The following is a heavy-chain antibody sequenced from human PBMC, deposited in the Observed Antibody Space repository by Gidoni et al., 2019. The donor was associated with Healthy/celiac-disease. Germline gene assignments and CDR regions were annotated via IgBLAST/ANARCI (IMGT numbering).Heavy chain of an antibody. D-gene: IGHD3-22*01. CDR2: IYHSGST. J-gene: IGHJ6*02. CDR3: ARVDAWDSSGPHPLRYYYYYGMDV. Sequence: QVQLQESGPGLVKPSETLSLTCAVSGYSISSGSYWGWLRQPPGKGLEWIGSIYHSGSTYYNPSLKSRVTISVDTSKNQFSLKLSSVTAADTAVYYCARVDAWDSSGPHPLRYYYYYGMDVWGQGTTVTVSS. CDR1: GYSISSGSY. V-gene: IGHV4-38-2*01.